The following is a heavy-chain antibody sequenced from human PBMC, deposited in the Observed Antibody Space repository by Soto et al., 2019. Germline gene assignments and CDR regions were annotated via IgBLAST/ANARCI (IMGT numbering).Heavy chain of an antibody. CDR3: AKDMFTSSHWYYLDY. J-gene: IGHJ4*02. CDR1: GFSLDEYA. V-gene: IGHV3-9*01. D-gene: IGHD3-16*01. CDR2: ITWNSGKM. Sequence: GGSLRLSCAAAGFSLDEYAMDWVWQAPGKGLEWVSSITWNSGKMAYADSVKDRFTISRDNAKNSVYLQMNSLRAEDTAFYYCAKDMFTSSHWYYLDYWGQGTLVTVSS.